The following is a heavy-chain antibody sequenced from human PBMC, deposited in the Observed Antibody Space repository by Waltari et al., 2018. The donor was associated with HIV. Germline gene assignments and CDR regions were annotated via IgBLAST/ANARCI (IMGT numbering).Heavy chain of an antibody. CDR2: INTNTGNP. D-gene: IGHD1-26*01. V-gene: IGHV7-4-1*02. CDR1: GYTLINYA. CDR3: ARAREWELLYPIDY. Sequence: QVKLVQSGSELKKPGDSVQVSCKASGYTLINYAMNWVRQAPGQGLEWMGWINTNTGNPTYAQGFTGRFVFSLDTSVSTAYLQISSLKTEDTAVYYCARAREWELLYPIDYWGQGTLVTVS. J-gene: IGHJ4*02.